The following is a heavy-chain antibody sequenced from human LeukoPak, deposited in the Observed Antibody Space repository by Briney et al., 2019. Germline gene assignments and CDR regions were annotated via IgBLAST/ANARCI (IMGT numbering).Heavy chain of an antibody. CDR2: IYPGDSDT. Sequence: GESLKISCKGSGYNFTSYWIGWVRQMPGKGREWMGIIYPGDSDTRYSPSFQGQVTISADKSISTAYLQWSSLKASDTAMYYCARLDKGFDYRVNWFDPWGQGTLVTVSS. CDR1: GYNFTSYW. CDR3: ARLDKGFDYRVNWFDP. J-gene: IGHJ5*02. D-gene: IGHD4-11*01. V-gene: IGHV5-51*01.